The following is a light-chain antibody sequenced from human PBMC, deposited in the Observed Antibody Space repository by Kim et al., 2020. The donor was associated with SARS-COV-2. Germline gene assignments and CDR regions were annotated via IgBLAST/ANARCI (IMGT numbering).Light chain of an antibody. J-gene: IGLJ3*02. Sequence: NFMLTQPHSVSESPGKTVTISCTGSSGSIASNYVQWYQQRPGSAPTTVIYEDNQRPSGVPDRFSGSIDSSSNSASLTISGLKIEDEADYYCQSYDSSNQGVFGGGTQLTVL. V-gene: IGLV6-57*02. CDR2: EDN. CDR1: SGSIASNY. CDR3: QSYDSSNQGV.